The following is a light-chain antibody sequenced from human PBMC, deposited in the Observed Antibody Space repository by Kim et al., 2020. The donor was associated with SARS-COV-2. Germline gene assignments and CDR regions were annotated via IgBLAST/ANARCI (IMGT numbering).Light chain of an antibody. CDR2: YKSDSSK. CDR3: AIWYSNTWV. V-gene: IGLV5-39*01. J-gene: IGLJ3*02. Sequence: FTCTLRSGINVNIYGIYWFQQKPGSLPRFLLRYKSDSSKHQGSGVPGRFSGSKDGSTNAGLLFISGLQSEDEADYYCAIWYSNTWVFGGGTQLTVL. CDR1: SGINVNIYG.